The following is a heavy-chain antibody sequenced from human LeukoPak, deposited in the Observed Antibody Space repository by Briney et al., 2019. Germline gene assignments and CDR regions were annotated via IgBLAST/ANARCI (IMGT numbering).Heavy chain of an antibody. Sequence: SETLSLTCTVSGGSIRSYQWSWIRQPPGKGLEWIGYIYYSGSTYYNPSLKSRVTISVDTSKNQFSLKLSSVTAADTAVYYCARGRGLGITMVRGVFDPWGQGTLVTVSS. CDR3: ARGRGLGITMVRGVFDP. V-gene: IGHV4-59*08. CDR2: IYYSGST. J-gene: IGHJ5*02. CDR1: GGSIRSYQ. D-gene: IGHD3-10*01.